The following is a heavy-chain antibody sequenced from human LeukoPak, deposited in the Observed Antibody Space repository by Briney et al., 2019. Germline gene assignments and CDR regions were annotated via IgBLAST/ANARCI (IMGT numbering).Heavy chain of an antibody. CDR1: GGSFSGYY. CDR3: ARVELASWFDP. V-gene: IGHV4-34*01. CDR2: INHSGIT. Sequence: SETLSLTCAVYGGSFSGYYWTWIRQSPGKGLEWIGEINHSGITYYNPSLKSRVTISVDTSKNQFSLKLSSVTAADTAVYYCARVELASWFDPWGQGTLVTVSS. J-gene: IGHJ5*02. D-gene: IGHD1-1*01.